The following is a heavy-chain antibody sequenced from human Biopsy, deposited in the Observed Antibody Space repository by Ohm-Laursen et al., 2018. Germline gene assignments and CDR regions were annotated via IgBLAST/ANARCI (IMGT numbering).Heavy chain of an antibody. J-gene: IGHJ4*02. D-gene: IGHD1-26*01. CDR1: GGPFNNHA. CDR2: IIPIFGTA. CDR3: ARDALGGGSYRFFY. Sequence: SVKVSCKASGGPFNNHAFSWVRQAPGQGLEWMGGIIPIFGTANYAQKFQGRVTITADESTSTAYMELSSLRSDDTAVYYCARDALGGGSYRFFYRGQGSLVTVSS. V-gene: IGHV1-69*13.